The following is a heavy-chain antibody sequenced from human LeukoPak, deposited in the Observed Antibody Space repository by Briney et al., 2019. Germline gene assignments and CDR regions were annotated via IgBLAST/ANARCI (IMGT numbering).Heavy chain of an antibody. D-gene: IGHD6-13*01. CDR3: AKRGYSGSLTP. V-gene: IGHV4-59*01. CDR2: VSDTGST. CDR1: GASIRSYY. Sequence: SETLSLTCTVSGASIRSYYWSWIRQPPGKGLEWIGHVSDTGSTNYNPSLKSRVTISSDTSKNQFSLKLTSVTAADTAVYYCAKRGYSGSLTPWGQGTLVIVSS. J-gene: IGHJ5*02.